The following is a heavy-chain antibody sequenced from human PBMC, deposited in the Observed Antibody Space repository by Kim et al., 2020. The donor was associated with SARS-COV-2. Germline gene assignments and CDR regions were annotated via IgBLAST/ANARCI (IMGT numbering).Heavy chain of an antibody. V-gene: IGHV3-30*18. Sequence: GGSLRLSCAASGFTFSSYGMHWVRQAPGKGLEWVAVISYDGSNKYYADSVKGRFTISRDNSKNTLYLQMNSLRAEDTAVYYCAKDFRHYDFWSGYYGQYYYYGMDVWGQGTTVTVSS. D-gene: IGHD3-3*01. CDR1: GFTFSSYG. J-gene: IGHJ6*02. CDR3: AKDFRHYDFWSGYYGQYYYYGMDV. CDR2: ISYDGSNK.